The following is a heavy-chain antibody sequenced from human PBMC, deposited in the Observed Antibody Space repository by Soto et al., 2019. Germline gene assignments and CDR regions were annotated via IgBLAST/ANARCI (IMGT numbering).Heavy chain of an antibody. D-gene: IGHD2-2*01. V-gene: IGHV1-69*13. J-gene: IGHJ6*02. CDR1: GGTFSSYA. Sequence: SVKVSCKASGGTFSSYAISWVRQAPGQGREWMGGIIPIFGTANYAQKFQGRVTITADESTSTAYMELSSLRSEDTAVYYCARGDQRLSPPRLDYYGMDVWGQGTTVTVSS. CDR3: ARGDQRLSPPRLDYYGMDV. CDR2: IIPIFGTA.